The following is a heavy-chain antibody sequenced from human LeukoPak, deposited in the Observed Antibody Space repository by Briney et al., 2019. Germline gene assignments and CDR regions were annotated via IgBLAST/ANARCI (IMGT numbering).Heavy chain of an antibody. V-gene: IGHV3-23*01. CDR2: ISGSGGNT. J-gene: IGHJ4*02. D-gene: IGHD1-26*01. CDR1: GFTFSSYA. Sequence: GGSLRLSCAASGFTFSSYAMTWVRQAPGKGLEWVSGISGSGGNTYYTDSVRGRLSISRDNSKNTLYLQVNSLRAEDTAVYYCAKDKSGSYYSLLGYWGQGTLVTVSS. CDR3: AKDKSGSYYSLLGY.